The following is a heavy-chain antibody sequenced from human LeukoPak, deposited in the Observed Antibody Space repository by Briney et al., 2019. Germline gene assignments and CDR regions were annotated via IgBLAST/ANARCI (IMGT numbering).Heavy chain of an antibody. V-gene: IGHV1-46*01. D-gene: IGHD3-10*01. J-gene: IGHJ6*03. CDR2: INPSGGST. CDR3: ARDVFRWNPYGSGSYNYYYMDV. Sequence: GASVKVSCKASGYTFTSYYMHWVRQAPGQGLEWLGIINPSGGSTSYAQKFQGRVTMTRDTSTSTVYMELSSLRSEDTAVYYCARDVFRWNPYGSGSYNYYYMDVWGKGTTVTISS. CDR1: GYTFTSYY.